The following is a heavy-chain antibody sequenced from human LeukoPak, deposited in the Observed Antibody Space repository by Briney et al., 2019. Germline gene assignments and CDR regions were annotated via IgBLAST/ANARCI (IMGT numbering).Heavy chain of an antibody. V-gene: IGHV1-69*01. J-gene: IGHJ5*02. CDR1: GGTFSSYA. Sequence: SVKVSFKASGGTFSSYAISWVRQAPGQGLEWMGGIIPIFGTANYAQKFQGRVTITADESTSTAYMELSSLRSEDTAVYYCARTRSTYNWFDPWGQGTLVTVSS. CDR3: ARTRSTYNWFDP. CDR2: IIPIFGTA.